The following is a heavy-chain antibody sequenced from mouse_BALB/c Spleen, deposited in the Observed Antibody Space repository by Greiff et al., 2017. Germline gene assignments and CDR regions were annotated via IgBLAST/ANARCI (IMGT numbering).Heavy chain of an antibody. J-gene: IGHJ1*01. CDR2: IDPYYGGT. V-gene: IGHV1-39*01. D-gene: IGHD2-3*01. Sequence: EVQGVESGPELEKPGASVKISCKASGYSFTGYNMNWVKQSNGKSLEWIGNIDPYYGGTSYNQKFKGKATLTVDKSSSTAYMQLKSLTSEDSAVYYCARGGDGYRYFDVWGAGTTVTVSS. CDR1: GYSFTGYN. CDR3: ARGGDGYRYFDV.